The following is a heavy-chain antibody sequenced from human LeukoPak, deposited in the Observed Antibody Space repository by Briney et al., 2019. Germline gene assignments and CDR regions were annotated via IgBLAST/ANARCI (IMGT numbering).Heavy chain of an antibody. J-gene: IGHJ5*02. Sequence: ASVKVSCKASGYTFTNYYMHWVRQAPGQGLEWMGIINPSGGSTSYAQKFQGRVTMTRDTSTSTVYMELSSLRSEDTAVYYCARDPQYSSSWKNWFDPWGQGTLVTVSS. CDR1: GYTFTNYY. D-gene: IGHD6-13*01. CDR3: ARDPQYSSSWKNWFDP. V-gene: IGHV1-46*01. CDR2: INPSGGST.